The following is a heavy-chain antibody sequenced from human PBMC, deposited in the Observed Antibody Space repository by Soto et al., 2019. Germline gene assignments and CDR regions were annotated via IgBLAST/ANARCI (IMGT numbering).Heavy chain of an antibody. Sequence: TSETLSLTCAVYGGSFSGYYWSWIRQPPGKGLEWIGEINHSGSTNYNPSLKSRVTISVDTSKNQFSLKLSSVTAADTAVYYCARVGIAARPDAFDIWGQGTMVTVSS. V-gene: IGHV4-34*01. D-gene: IGHD6-6*01. CDR2: INHSGST. CDR3: ARVGIAARPDAFDI. CDR1: GGSFSGYY. J-gene: IGHJ3*02.